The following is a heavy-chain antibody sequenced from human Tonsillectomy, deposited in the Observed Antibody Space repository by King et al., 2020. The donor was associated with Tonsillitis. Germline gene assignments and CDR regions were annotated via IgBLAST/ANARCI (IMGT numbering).Heavy chain of an antibody. CDR1: GLTFSSYD. V-gene: IGHV3-30*18. D-gene: IGHD3-9*01. CDR3: AKALYNLFDILTAYPFDY. J-gene: IGHJ4*02. Sequence: VQLVESGGGVVQPGRPLRLPCAASGLTFSSYDMHWVRQAPGKGLEWVAVISYDGSNKFYADSVKGRFTISRDNSKNTLYLQMNSLRAEDTAVYYCAKALYNLFDILTAYPFDYWGQGTLVTVSS. CDR2: ISYDGSNK.